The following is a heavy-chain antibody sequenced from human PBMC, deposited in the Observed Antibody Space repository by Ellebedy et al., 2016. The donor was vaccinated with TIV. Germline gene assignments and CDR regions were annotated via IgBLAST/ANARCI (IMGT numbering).Heavy chain of an antibody. Sequence: ASVKVSXKASRYTFTSYDINWVRQATGQGLEWMGWMNPNSGNTGYAQKFQGRVTMTRNTSISTAYMELSSLRSDDTAVYYCARESTVTALDYWGQGTLVTVSS. J-gene: IGHJ4*02. CDR3: ARESTVTALDY. V-gene: IGHV1-8*01. CDR1: RYTFTSYD. CDR2: MNPNSGNT. D-gene: IGHD4-17*01.